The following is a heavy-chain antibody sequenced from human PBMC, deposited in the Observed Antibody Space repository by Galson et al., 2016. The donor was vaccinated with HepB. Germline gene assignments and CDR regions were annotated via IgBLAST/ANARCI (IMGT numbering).Heavy chain of an antibody. D-gene: IGHD1-14*01. V-gene: IGHV4-31*03. CDR1: GGSISSGGYY. Sequence: TLSLTCTVSGGSISSGGYYWSWIRQHPGKGLEWIGYIYYTGTTYYSPSLKSRVTISIDTSKDQFSLKLKYVTAADTAVYYCARDLDGSTGWADAYDIWGQGTLVTVSS. CDR3: ARDLDGSTGWADAYDI. CDR2: IYYTGTT. J-gene: IGHJ3*02.